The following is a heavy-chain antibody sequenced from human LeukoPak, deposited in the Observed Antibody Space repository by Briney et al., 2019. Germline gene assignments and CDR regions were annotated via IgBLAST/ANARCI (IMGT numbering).Heavy chain of an antibody. Sequence: ASVKVSCKASGYTFTGYYMHWVRQAPGQGLEWMGWINPNSGGTNYAQKFQGRITMTRDTSISTAYMELSRLRSEDTAVYYCARAPRIAARPGYFDYWGQGTLVTVPS. V-gene: IGHV1-2*02. CDR1: GYTFTGYY. CDR3: ARAPRIAARPGYFDY. CDR2: INPNSGGT. D-gene: IGHD6-6*01. J-gene: IGHJ4*02.